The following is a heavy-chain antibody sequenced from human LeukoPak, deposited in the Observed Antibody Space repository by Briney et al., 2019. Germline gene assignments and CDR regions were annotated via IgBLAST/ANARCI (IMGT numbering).Heavy chain of an antibody. CDR2: ISAYNGNT. CDR3: ASNYGSGIHPDNWFDP. D-gene: IGHD3-10*01. Sequence: ASVKVSCKASGYTFTSYGISWVRQAPGQGLEWMGWISAYNGNTNCAQKLQGRVTMTTDTSTSTAYMELRSLRSDDTAVYYCASNYGSGIHPDNWFDPWGQGTLVTVSS. CDR1: GYTFTSYG. J-gene: IGHJ5*02. V-gene: IGHV1-18*01.